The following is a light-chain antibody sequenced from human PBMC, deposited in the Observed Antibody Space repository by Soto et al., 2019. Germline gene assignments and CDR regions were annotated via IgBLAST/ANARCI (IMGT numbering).Light chain of an antibody. CDR3: SSYAGSNNFYG. J-gene: IGLJ1*01. V-gene: IGLV2-8*01. Sequence: QSVLTQPPSASGSPGQSVTISCTGTSRDVGGYNYVSWYQQHPGKAPKLMIYEVSKRPSGVPDRFSGSKSGNTASLTVSGLQAEDEADYYCSSYAGSNNFYGFGTGTKVTVL. CDR2: EVS. CDR1: SRDVGGYNY.